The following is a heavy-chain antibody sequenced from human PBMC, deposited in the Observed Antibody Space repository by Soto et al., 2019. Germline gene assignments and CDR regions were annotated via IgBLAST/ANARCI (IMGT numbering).Heavy chain of an antibody. CDR1: GGSISSYY. D-gene: IGHD6-19*01. J-gene: IGHJ3*02. CDR2: IYYSGST. Sequence: QVQLQESGPGLVKPSETLSLTCTVSGGSISSYYWSWIRQPPGKGLEWIGYIYYSGSTNNNPSLKSRVTISVDTSKNQFSLKLSSVTAADTAVYYCARGHSSGWIDAFDIWGQGTMVTVSS. CDR3: ARGHSSGWIDAFDI. V-gene: IGHV4-59*01.